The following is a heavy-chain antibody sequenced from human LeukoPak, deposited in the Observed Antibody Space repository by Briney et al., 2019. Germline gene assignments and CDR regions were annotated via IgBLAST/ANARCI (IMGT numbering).Heavy chain of an antibody. CDR1: GGSFSGYY. D-gene: IGHD3-22*01. J-gene: IGHJ6*02. CDR2: INHRGST. Sequence: SETLSLTCAVYGGSFSGYYWSWIRQPPGKGREWIGEINHRGSTNYNPSLKSRVTISVDTSKNQFSLKLSSVTAADTAVYYCARERPSSSGYYFGNYYYYGMDVWGQGTTVTVSS. V-gene: IGHV4-34*01. CDR3: ARERPSSSGYYFGNYYYYGMDV.